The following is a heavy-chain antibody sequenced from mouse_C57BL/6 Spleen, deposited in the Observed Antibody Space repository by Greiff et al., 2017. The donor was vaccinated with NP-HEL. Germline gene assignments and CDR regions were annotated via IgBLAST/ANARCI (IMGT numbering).Heavy chain of an antibody. CDR3: ARSTTVVAFYYFDY. V-gene: IGHV1-9*01. CDR2: ILPGSGST. Sequence: VKLVESGAELMKPGASVKLSCKATGYTFTGYWIEWVKQRPGLGLEWIGEILPGSGSTNYNEKFKGKATFTADTSSNTAYMQLSSLTTEDSAIYYCARSTTVVAFYYFDYWGQGTTLTVSS. J-gene: IGHJ2*01. CDR1: GYTFTGYW. D-gene: IGHD1-1*01.